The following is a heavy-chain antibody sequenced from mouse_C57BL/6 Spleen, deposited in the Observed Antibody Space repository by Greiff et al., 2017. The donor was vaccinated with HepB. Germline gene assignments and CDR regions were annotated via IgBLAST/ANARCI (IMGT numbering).Heavy chain of an antibody. Sequence: VQLQQSGAELVRPGSSVKLSCKASGYTFTSYWMHWVKQRPIQGLEWIGNIDPSDSETHYNQKFKDKATLTVDKSSSTAYMQLSSLTSEDSAVYYCARSGDYDWFAYWGQGTLVTVSA. J-gene: IGHJ3*01. CDR1: GYTFTSYW. D-gene: IGHD2-4*01. V-gene: IGHV1-52*01. CDR3: ARSGDYDWFAY. CDR2: IDPSDSET.